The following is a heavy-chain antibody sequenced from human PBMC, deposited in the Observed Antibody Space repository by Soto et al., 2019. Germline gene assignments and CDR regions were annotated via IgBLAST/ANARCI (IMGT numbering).Heavy chain of an antibody. J-gene: IGHJ5*02. V-gene: IGHV2-5*02. CDR2: IYWDDDK. CDR1: GFSLSTSGVG. D-gene: IGHD3-9*01. Sequence: SGPTLVNPTQTLTLTCTFSGFSLSTSGVGVGWIRQPPGKALEWLALIYWDDDKRYSPSLKSRLTITKDTSKNQVVLTMTNMDPVDTATYFCAHNAYDILTGYSRNWFDPWGQGTLVTVSS. CDR3: AHNAYDILTGYSRNWFDP.